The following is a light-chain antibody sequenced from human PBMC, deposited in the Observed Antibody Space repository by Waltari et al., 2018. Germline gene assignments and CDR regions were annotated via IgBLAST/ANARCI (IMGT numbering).Light chain of an antibody. CDR2: WAS. V-gene: IGKV4-1*01. CDR1: QSVLNSSNNKTY. CDR3: QQYYGTEGYT. J-gene: IGKJ2*01. Sequence: DIVMTQSPDSLAVSLGERATINCKSSQSVLNSSNNKTYLAWFQKRPGQPPKLRVFWASTRAYGVPDRFIGSGSGTDFSLTISSLQAEDVAIYYCQQYYGTEGYTFGQGTKLEIK.